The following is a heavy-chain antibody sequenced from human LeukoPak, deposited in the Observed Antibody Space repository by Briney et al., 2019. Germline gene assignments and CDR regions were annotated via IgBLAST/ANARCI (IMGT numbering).Heavy chain of an antibody. V-gene: IGHV3-30*02. D-gene: IGHD6-13*01. CDR2: IRYDGTNK. J-gene: IGHJ4*02. Sequence: GGSLRLSCAASGFTFSSSGMDWVRQAPGKWLEWGTFIRYDGTNKFYADSVEGRFTISRDNSKNTLYLQMTSLRAEDTAVYYCAKDIGTSSSTWYYFDYWGQGTLVTVSS. CDR1: GFTFSSSG. CDR3: AKDIGTSSSTWYYFDY.